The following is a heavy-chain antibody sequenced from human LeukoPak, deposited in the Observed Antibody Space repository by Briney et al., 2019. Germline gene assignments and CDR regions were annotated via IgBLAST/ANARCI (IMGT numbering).Heavy chain of an antibody. CDR1: GYTFSGYY. CDR3: AREEQHQRGRHFEY. J-gene: IGHJ4*02. V-gene: IGHV1-2*02. D-gene: IGHD6-13*01. CDR2: INPNGGT. Sequence: GASVKVSCKASGYTFSGYYIHWVRQGPGQGLEWMGWINPNGGTNYAQNFQGRVTMTRDTSISTAYMELSRLRSDDTAVYYRAREEQHQRGRHFEYWGQGTLVTVSS.